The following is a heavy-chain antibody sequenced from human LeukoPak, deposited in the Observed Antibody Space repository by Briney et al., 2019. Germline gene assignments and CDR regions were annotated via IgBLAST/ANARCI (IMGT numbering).Heavy chain of an antibody. CDR2: INHSGSS. CDR3: ARGYSSSWYAY. CDR1: GGSFGAYY. D-gene: IGHD6-13*01. V-gene: IGHV4-34*01. J-gene: IGHJ4*02. Sequence: SETLSLTCTVYGGSFGAYYWSWLRQPPGKGLEWVGEINHSGSSDYNPSLKSRATISVDKSKNQFSLKLSSVTAADTAVYYCARGYSSSWYAYWGQGTLVTVSS.